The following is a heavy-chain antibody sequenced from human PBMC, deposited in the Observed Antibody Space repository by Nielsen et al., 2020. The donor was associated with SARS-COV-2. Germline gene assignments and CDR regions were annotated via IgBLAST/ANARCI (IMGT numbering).Heavy chain of an antibody. CDR1: GYSFTSYW. CDR2: IYPGDSDT. J-gene: IGHJ4*02. Sequence: GGSLRLSCKGSGYSFTSYWIGWVRQTPGKGLEWMGIIYPGDSDTRYSPSFQGQVTISADKSSSTAYLQWSSLKASDTAMYYCARLGDTAMVHDYWGQGTLVTVSS. CDR3: ARLGDTAMVHDY. V-gene: IGHV5-51*01. D-gene: IGHD5-18*01.